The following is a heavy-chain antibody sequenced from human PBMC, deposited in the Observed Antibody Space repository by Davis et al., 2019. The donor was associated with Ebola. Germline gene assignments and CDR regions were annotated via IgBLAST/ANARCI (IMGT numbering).Heavy chain of an antibody. CDR3: ARVASSGWYSGYYYYGMDV. V-gene: IGHV1-8*01. D-gene: IGHD6-19*01. CDR1: GYTFTSYD. J-gene: IGHJ6*02. CDR2: MNPNSGNT. Sequence: ASVKVSCKASGYTFTSYDINWVRQATGQGLEWMGWMNPNSGNTGYAQKFQGRVTMTRNTSISTAYMELSSLRSEDTAVYYCARVASSGWYSGYYYYGMDVWGQGTTVTVSS.